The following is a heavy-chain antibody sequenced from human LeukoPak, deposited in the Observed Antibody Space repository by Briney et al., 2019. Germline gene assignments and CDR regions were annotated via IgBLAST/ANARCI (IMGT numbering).Heavy chain of an antibody. CDR2: IKTDGSVK. D-gene: IGHD6-6*01. Sequence: PGGSLRLSCAASGFTFTSYWMSWVRQAPGQGLEWVANIKTDGSVKYYVDSVKGRFTISRDNAKNSLYLQVNSLRAEDTAVYHCARIGYSSSSFDYWGQGTLVTVSS. CDR3: ARIGYSSSSFDY. CDR1: GFTFTSYW. V-gene: IGHV3-7*01. J-gene: IGHJ4*02.